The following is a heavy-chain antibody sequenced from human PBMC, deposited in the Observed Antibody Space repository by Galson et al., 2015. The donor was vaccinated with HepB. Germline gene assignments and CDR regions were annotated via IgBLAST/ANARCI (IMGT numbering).Heavy chain of an antibody. D-gene: IGHD3-10*01. V-gene: IGHV3-30*04. Sequence: SLRLSCAASGFTFSSYAMHWVRQAPGKGLEWVAVISYDGSNKYYADSVKGRFTISRDNSKNTLYLQMNSLRAEDTAVYYCARDGASYYGSGYFDYWGQGTLVTVSS. CDR1: GFTFSSYA. J-gene: IGHJ4*02. CDR3: ARDGASYYGSGYFDY. CDR2: ISYDGSNK.